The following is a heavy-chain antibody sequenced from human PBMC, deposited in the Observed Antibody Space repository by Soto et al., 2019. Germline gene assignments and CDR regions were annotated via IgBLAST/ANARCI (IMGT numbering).Heavy chain of an antibody. CDR2: ISGSGGST. D-gene: IGHD6-19*01. CDR3: AKNPGGSGWLKGLDY. V-gene: IGHV3-23*01. J-gene: IGHJ4*02. CDR1: GFTFSSYA. Sequence: PGGSLRLSCAASGFTFSSYAMSWVRQAPGKGLEWVSAISGSGGSTYYADSVKGRFTISRDNSKNTLYLQMNSLRAEDTAVYYCAKNPGGSGWLKGLDYWGQGTLVTVSS.